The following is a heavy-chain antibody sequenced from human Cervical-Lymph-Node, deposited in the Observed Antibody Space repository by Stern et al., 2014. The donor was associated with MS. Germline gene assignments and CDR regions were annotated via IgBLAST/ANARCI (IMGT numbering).Heavy chain of an antibody. D-gene: IGHD2-2*02. Sequence: QITLKESGPTLVKPTQTLTLTCNFSGFSLSTNGMGAGWFRQPPGKALEWLALIYWDDDKLYSPSLKSRLTISKGTSVSENQVVLTVTNMDPVDTATYYCAHRRAIRADAFDIWGQGTVVTVSS. J-gene: IGHJ3*02. CDR3: AHRRAIRADAFDI. CDR2: IYWDDDK. CDR1: GFSLSTNGMG. V-gene: IGHV2-5*02.